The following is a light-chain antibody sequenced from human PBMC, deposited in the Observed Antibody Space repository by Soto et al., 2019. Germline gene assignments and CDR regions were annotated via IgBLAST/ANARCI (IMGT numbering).Light chain of an antibody. CDR3: QQSYSTHTWT. J-gene: IGKJ1*01. CDR2: AAS. Sequence: DIQMTQSPSSLSASVGDRVTITCRASQSISSYLNWYQQKPGKAPKLLIYAASSLQSGVPSRFSGSGFGTDFTLTISSLQPEDFATYYCQQSYSTHTWTFGQGTKVEIK. V-gene: IGKV1-39*01. CDR1: QSISSY.